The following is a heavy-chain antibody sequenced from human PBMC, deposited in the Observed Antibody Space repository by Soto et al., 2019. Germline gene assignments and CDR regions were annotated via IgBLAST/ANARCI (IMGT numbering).Heavy chain of an antibody. CDR1: GGSVSSSDYY. CDR2: VYYSGPT. D-gene: IGHD3-16*01. J-gene: IGHJ4*02. Sequence: QLQLQESGPGLVKPSETLSLTCTVSGGSVSSSDYYWGWIRQPPGQELEWIGAVYYSGPTSYMPSLKSRVTISVDTSKNHFSLHLRSLTAADTAVYFCARQTGGFGYYFDFWGQGALVTVSS. V-gene: IGHV4-39*01. CDR3: ARQTGGFGYYFDF.